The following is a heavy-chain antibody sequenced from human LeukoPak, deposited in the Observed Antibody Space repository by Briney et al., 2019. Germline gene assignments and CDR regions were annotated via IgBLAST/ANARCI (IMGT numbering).Heavy chain of an antibody. Sequence: RSGGSLRLSCAASGFPFSSNWMHWVRQAPGKGLVWVSRINSDGSSPHYADSVKGRFTISRDNAKNTLYLQMNSLRAEDTAVYYCARDPPQSGYYSYYYGMDVWGQGTTVTVSS. CDR2: INSDGSSP. J-gene: IGHJ6*02. D-gene: IGHD3-22*01. V-gene: IGHV3-74*01. CDR1: GFPFSSNW. CDR3: ARDPPQSGYYSYYYGMDV.